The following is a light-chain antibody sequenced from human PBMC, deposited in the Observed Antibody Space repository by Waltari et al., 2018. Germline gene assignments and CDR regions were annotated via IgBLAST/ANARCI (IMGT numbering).Light chain of an antibody. J-gene: IGLJ2*01. CDR2: DDT. V-gene: IGLV3-10*01. Sequence: SHELPQPHSVSVSPGQTARITCPGYALTKKYAYWSQQKSGQAPVLVIYDDTKRPSGIPERFSGSSSGTMATLTINGAQVEDEADYYCFATDSSGNHRKVFGGGTKLTVL. CDR1: ALTKKY. CDR3: FATDSSGNHRKV.